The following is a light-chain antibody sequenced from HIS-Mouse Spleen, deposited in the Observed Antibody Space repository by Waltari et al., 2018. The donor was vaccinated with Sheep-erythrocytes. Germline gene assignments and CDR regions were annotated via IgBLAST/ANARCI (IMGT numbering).Light chain of an antibody. V-gene: IGLV2-23*01. CDR3: CSYAGSSTPWV. CDR1: SSDVGSYNL. J-gene: IGLJ3*02. Sequence: QSALTPPASVSGSPGQSITISCTGTSSDVGSYNLVSWYQQHPGKAPKLMIDEGSKRPSGVSNRFSVSKSGNTASLTISGLQAEDEADYYCCSYAGSSTPWVFGGGTKLTVL. CDR2: EGS.